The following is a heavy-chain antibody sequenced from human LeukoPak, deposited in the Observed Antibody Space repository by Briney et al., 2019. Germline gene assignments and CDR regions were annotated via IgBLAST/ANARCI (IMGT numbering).Heavy chain of an antibody. CDR1: GFTVSRSY. CDR3: ARGADYVWGSYRQYYFDY. CDR2: IYSGGST. V-gene: IGHV3-53*01. D-gene: IGHD3-16*02. Sequence: GGSLRLSCAASGFTVSRSYINWVRQAPGKGLEWVSVIYSGGSTYYADSVKGRFTVSRDSSKNTLYLQMNSLRAEDTAVYYCARGADYVWGSYRQYYFDYWGQGTLVTVSS. J-gene: IGHJ4*02.